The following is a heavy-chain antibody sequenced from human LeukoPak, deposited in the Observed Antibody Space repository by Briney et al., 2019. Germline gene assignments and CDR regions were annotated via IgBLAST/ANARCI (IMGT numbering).Heavy chain of an antibody. J-gene: IGHJ3*02. D-gene: IGHD3-9*01. V-gene: IGHV1-24*01. CDR3: ATKWMNFDWLLSVAFDI. Sequence: ASVKVSCKVSGYTLTELSMHWVRQAPGKGLEWMGGFDPEDGETIYPQKFQGRVTMTEDTSTDTAYMELSSLRSEDTAVYYCATKWMNFDWLLSVAFDIWGQGTMVTVSS. CDR1: GYTLTELS. CDR2: FDPEDGET.